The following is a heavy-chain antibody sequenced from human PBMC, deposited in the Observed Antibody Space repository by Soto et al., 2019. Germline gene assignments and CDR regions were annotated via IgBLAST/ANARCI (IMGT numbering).Heavy chain of an antibody. Sequence: SETLSLTCTVSGGSISSYYWSWIRQPPGKGLEWIGYIYYSGSTNYNPSLKSRVTISVDTSKNQFSLKLSSVTAADTAVYHCAKDRSRGPAVYDFDSWGQGTLVTVSS. J-gene: IGHJ4*02. CDR3: AKDRSRGPAVYDFDS. CDR2: IYYSGST. D-gene: IGHD2-2*01. V-gene: IGHV4-59*01. CDR1: GGSISSYY.